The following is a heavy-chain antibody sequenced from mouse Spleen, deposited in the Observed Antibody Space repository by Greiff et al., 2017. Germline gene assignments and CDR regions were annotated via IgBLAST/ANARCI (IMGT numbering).Heavy chain of an antibody. Sequence: DVMLVESGGGLVKPGGSLKLSCAASGFTFSSYTMSWVRQTPDKRLEWVATISSGGSYTYYPDSVKGRFTISRDNAKNTLYLQMSSLKSEDTAMYYCASPYYYGSHYYAMDYWGQGTSVTVSS. CDR3: ASPYYYGSHYYAMDY. D-gene: IGHD1-1*01. CDR1: GFTFSSYT. V-gene: IGHV5-6-4*01. J-gene: IGHJ4*01. CDR2: ISSGGSYT.